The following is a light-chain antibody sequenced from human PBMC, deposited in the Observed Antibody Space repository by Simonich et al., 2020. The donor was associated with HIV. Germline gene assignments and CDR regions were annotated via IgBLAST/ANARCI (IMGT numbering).Light chain of an antibody. CDR2: GSS. Sequence: EIMMTQSPATLSVSPGERAILSCRASQSVSNNLAWYQQKPGQAPRLLIYGSSTRATAIPARCSGMGSGTEFILTITSMQSEDFAVYYCQQYNNWPPYTFGQGTKLEIK. V-gene: IGKV3-15*01. CDR3: QQYNNWPPYT. J-gene: IGKJ2*01. CDR1: QSVSNN.